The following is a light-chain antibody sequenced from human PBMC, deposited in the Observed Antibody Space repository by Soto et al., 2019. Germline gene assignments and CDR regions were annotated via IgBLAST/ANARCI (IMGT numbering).Light chain of an antibody. J-gene: IGKJ4*01. V-gene: IGKV1-5*03. CDR3: KQYDSYFT. CDR1: QSISSS. CDR2: KAS. Sequence: DIQMTQSPSTLSASVGDRVTITCRASQSISSSLAWYQQKPGRSPKLLIYKASSLESGVPSRFSGSGSGTEFTLNISSLQPDDFATYYCKQYDSYFTFGVGTKVEIK.